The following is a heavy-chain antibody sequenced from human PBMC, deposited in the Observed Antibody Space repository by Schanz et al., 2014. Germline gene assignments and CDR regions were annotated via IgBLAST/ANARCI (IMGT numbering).Heavy chain of an antibody. J-gene: IGHJ4*02. CDR3: AKRFHCSGSHPFDY. CDR2: IKKDGSEN. D-gene: IGHD3-10*02. CDR1: GFSFSDYW. V-gene: IGHV3-7*03. Sequence: EVQLVESEGGLVQPGGSLRLSCEGSGFSFSDYWMGWVRQAPGKGLEWVANIKKDGSENYYADSVKGRFIISRDNAKNTVYLQMNSLRDDDTAVYYCAKRFHCSGSHPFDYWGQGTLVTVSS.